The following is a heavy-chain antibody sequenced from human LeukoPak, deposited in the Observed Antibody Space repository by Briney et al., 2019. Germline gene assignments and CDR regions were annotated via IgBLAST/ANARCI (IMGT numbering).Heavy chain of an antibody. J-gene: IGHJ3*02. CDR1: VYTFTGYY. Sequence: ASVKISCKASVYTFTGYYMHWVRQAPGQGLEWMGRINPNSGGTNYAQKFQGRVTMTRDTSISTAYMELSRLRSDDTAVYYCSRERYDFWSGYQDDAFDIWGQGTMVTVSS. V-gene: IGHV1-2*06. CDR3: SRERYDFWSGYQDDAFDI. D-gene: IGHD3-3*01. CDR2: INPNSGGT.